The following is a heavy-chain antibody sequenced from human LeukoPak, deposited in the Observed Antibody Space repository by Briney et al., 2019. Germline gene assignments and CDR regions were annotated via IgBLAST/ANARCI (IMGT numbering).Heavy chain of an antibody. CDR1: GFSFDDFA. D-gene: IGHD3-9*01. CDR3: AKDMARYVDVGPDY. Sequence: GGSLRLSCAASGFSFDDFAMHWVRQAPGKGLEWVSLISGDGDTTYYAASVKGRFTISRDNSKNSLYLQMNSLRSEDTALYYCAKDMARYVDVGPDYWGQGTLVTVSS. V-gene: IGHV3-43*02. CDR2: ISGDGDTT. J-gene: IGHJ4*02.